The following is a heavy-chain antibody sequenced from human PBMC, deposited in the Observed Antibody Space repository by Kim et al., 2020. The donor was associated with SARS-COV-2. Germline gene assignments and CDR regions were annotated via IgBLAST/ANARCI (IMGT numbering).Heavy chain of an antibody. CDR3: ATAQSEPYYYYGMDV. CDR2: ISYDGSTK. J-gene: IGHJ6*02. Sequence: GGSLRLSRAASGFTFSRYGMHWVRQAPGKGLEWVAVISYDGSTKYDADSVKGRFTISRDNSKNTLYLQMNSLRAEDTVVYYCATAQSEPYYYYGMDVWGQ. CDR1: GFTFSRYG. V-gene: IGHV3-30-3*01.